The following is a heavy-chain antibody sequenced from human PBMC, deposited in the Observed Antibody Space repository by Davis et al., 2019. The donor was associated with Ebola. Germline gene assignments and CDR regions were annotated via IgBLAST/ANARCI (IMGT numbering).Heavy chain of an antibody. V-gene: IGHV4-39*01. J-gene: IGHJ4*02. D-gene: IGHD6-19*01. CDR3: ARQGIPLYSSGWYFDY. Sequence: SETLSLTCTVSGGSIISSSSYWGWIRQPPRKGLEWIGSIYYSGSTYYNPSLKSRVTISVDTSKNQFSLKLSSVTAADTAVYYCARQGIPLYSSGWYFDYWGQGTLVTVSS. CDR1: GGSIISSSSY. CDR2: IYYSGST.